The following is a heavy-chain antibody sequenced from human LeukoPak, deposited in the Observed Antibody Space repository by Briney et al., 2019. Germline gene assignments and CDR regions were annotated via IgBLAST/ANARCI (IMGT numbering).Heavy chain of an antibody. CDR3: GGXXXGXXXXDI. Sequence: RQPPGXXXXGIGYIYYSGSTYYNPSLRSGVTISVDTXXNQXSLKLSSVNAADTAVYYCGGXXXGXXXXDIWGQXTXVTVSS. V-gene: IGHV4-59*12. CDR2: IYYSGST. J-gene: IGHJ3*02.